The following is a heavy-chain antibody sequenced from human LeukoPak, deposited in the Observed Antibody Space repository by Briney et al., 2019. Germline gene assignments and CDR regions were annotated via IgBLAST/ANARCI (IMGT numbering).Heavy chain of an antibody. J-gene: IGHJ3*02. CDR3: ARHYYDSSGYYYGDGAFDI. CDR1: GGSISSYY. V-gene: IGHV4-34*01. D-gene: IGHD3-22*01. Sequence: SETLSLTCTVSGGSISSYYWSWIRQPPGKGLEWIGEINHSGSTNYNPSLKSRVTISVDTSKNQFSLKLSSVTAADTAVYYCARHYYDSSGYYYGDGAFDIWGQGTMVTVSS. CDR2: INHSGST.